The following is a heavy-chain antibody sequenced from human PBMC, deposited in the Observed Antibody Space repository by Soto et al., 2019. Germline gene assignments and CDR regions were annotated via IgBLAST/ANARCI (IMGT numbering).Heavy chain of an antibody. CDR2: IFYSGTT. CDR3: ARAGSSGWYYFDY. J-gene: IGHJ4*02. V-gene: IGHV4-59*01. Sequence: SETLSLTCTVSGGSISSYYWSWIRQPPGKGLEWIGHIFYSGTTNHNPSLKSRVTVSVDTSKNQFSLKVTSVTAADTAVYYCARAGSSGWYYFDYWGQGTLVTVSS. D-gene: IGHD6-19*01. CDR1: GGSISSYY.